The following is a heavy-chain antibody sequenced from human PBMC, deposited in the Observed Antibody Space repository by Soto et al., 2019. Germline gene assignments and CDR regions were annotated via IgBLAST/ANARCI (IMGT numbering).Heavy chain of an antibody. CDR2: ISAKNGDT. CDR1: GYRFTRNG. Sequence: QVHLVQSGAELKKPGASVRVSCKASGYRFTRNGISWVRQAPGQGPEWMGWISAKNGDTNYAQKFQGRVIMTTDTSTSTAYMELSSLRSDDTAVYYCVRDRDSDTWPSRDVWGQGTTVTVSS. D-gene: IGHD1-26*01. V-gene: IGHV1-18*01. J-gene: IGHJ6*02. CDR3: VRDRDSDTWPSRDV.